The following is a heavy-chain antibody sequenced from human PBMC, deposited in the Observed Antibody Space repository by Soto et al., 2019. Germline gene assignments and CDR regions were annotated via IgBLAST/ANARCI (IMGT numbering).Heavy chain of an antibody. V-gene: IGHV3-23*01. CDR2: IGGGSGST. CDR1: GFTFTNYA. J-gene: IGHJ4*02. CDR3: ATRMYSTSWYYFVS. D-gene: IGHD6-13*01. Sequence: EVQLLESGGGFVQPGGSLRLSCAASGFTFTNYALSWVGRPPGKGLEWVSTIGGGSGSTSYADSVKGRFSISRENSKNTLYLQMSSLRAEDTALYYCATRMYSTSWYYFVSWGQGTLVTVSS.